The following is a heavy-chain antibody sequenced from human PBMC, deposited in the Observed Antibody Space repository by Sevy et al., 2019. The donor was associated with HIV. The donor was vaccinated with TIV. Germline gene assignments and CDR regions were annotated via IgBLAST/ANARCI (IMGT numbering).Heavy chain of an antibody. CDR2: INHSGST. J-gene: IGHJ4*02. V-gene: IGHV4-34*01. CDR3: ARGRGGDYYDSSGYQEVIFDY. Sequence: SETLSLTCAVYGGSFSGYYWSWIRQPPGKGLEWIGEINHSGSTNYNPSLKSRVTISVDTSKNQFSLKLSSVTAADTAVYYCARGRGGDYYDSSGYQEVIFDYWGQGTLVTISS. D-gene: IGHD3-22*01. CDR1: GGSFSGYY.